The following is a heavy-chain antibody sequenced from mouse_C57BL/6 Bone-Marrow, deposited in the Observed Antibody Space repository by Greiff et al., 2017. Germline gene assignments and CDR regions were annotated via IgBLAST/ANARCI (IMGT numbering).Heavy chain of an antibody. J-gene: IGHJ3*01. Sequence: VQLQQSGPGLVKPSQSLFLTCSITGFPITSGYYWIWIRQSPGKPLEWMGYITHSGETFYNPSLQSPISITRETSKNQFFLQLNSVTTEDTAMYYCAGGYYGSSPFAYWGQGTLVTVSA. D-gene: IGHD1-1*01. CDR1: GFPITSGYY. V-gene: IGHV12-3*01. CDR2: ITHSGET. CDR3: AGGYYGSSPFAY.